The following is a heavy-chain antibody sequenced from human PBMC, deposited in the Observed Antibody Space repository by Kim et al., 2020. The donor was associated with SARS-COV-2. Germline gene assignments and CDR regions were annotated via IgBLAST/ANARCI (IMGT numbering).Heavy chain of an antibody. J-gene: IGHJ3*02. D-gene: IGHD6-13*01. CDR2: TYYRSKWYN. CDR1: GDSVSSNSAA. V-gene: IGHV6-1*01. Sequence: SQTLSLTCAISGDSVSSNSAAWNWIRQSPSRGLEWLGRTYYRSKWYNDYAVSVKSRITINPDTSKNQFSLQLNSVTPEDTAVYYCARGLAAAVLWGPNAFDIWGQGTMVTVSS. CDR3: ARGLAAAVLWGPNAFDI.